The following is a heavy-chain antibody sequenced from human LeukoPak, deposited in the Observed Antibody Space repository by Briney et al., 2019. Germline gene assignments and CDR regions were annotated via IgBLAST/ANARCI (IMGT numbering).Heavy chain of an antibody. Sequence: SGPTLVNPTQTLTLTCTFSGFSLSTSGVGVGWIRQPPGKALEWLALIYWDDDKRYSPSLKSRPTITKDTSKNQVVLTMTNMDPVDTATYYCARLPLHTYLEYFDYWGQGTLVTVSS. D-gene: IGHD3-3*01. J-gene: IGHJ4*02. CDR3: ARLPLHTYLEYFDY. CDR1: GFSLSTSGVG. V-gene: IGHV2-5*02. CDR2: IYWDDDK.